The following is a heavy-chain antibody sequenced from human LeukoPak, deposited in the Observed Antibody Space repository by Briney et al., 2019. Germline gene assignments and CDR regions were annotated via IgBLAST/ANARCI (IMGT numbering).Heavy chain of an antibody. J-gene: IGHJ4*01. CDR3: ARGDGYNFDY. Sequence: PSETLSLTCTVSGGSISSSRYYWGWIRQPPGKGLEWIGSISYSGNTYYNPSLQSRVTISVDTSKNQFSLKLSSVTAADTAVYYCARGDGYNFDYWGHGTLVTVSS. CDR2: ISYSGNT. D-gene: IGHD5-24*01. V-gene: IGHV4-39*01. CDR1: GGSISSSRYY.